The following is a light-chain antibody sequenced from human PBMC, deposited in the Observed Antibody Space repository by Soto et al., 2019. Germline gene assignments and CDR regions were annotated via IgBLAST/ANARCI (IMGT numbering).Light chain of an antibody. CDR1: QSISSY. V-gene: IGKV1-27*01. J-gene: IGKJ5*01. CDR3: QKYDSAPLT. Sequence: IRLNHAPSSLAASPRDRVTITCRASQSISSYLAWYQQKPGKAPKLLIYAASTLQSGIPSRFSGSGSGTDFTLTISSLQPEDVATYYCQKYDSAPLTFGQGTRLAI. CDR2: AAS.